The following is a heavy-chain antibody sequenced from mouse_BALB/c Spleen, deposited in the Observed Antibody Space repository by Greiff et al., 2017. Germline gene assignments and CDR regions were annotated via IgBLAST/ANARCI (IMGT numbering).Heavy chain of an antibody. CDR3: ARNYYGSSYGVDY. CDR2: ISSGGSYT. D-gene: IGHD1-1*01. J-gene: IGHJ2*01. V-gene: IGHV5-9-4*01. Sequence: EVHLVESGGGLVKPGGSLKLSCAASGFTFSSYAMSWVRQSPEKRLEWVAEISSGGSYTYYPDTVTGRFTISRDNAKNTLYLEMSSLRSEDTAMYYCARNYYGSSYGVDYWGQGTTLTVSS. CDR1: GFTFSSYA.